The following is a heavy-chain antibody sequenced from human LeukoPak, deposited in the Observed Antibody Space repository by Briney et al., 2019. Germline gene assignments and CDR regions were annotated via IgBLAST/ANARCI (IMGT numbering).Heavy chain of an antibody. Sequence: GGSLRLSCAASGFTFSSYSMNWVRQAPGKGLGWVSTVSGGGETTYYADSVKGRFTISRDNPKNTLYLQMNSLRDEDTAVYHCAKNPQKAAYGIWFDPWGQGTLVTVSS. CDR2: VSGGGETT. D-gene: IGHD2-21*01. CDR1: GFTFSSYS. V-gene: IGHV3-23*01. CDR3: AKNPQKAAYGIWFDP. J-gene: IGHJ5*02.